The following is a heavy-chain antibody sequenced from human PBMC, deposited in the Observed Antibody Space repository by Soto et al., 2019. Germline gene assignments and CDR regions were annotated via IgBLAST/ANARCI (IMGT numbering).Heavy chain of an antibody. D-gene: IGHD5-12*01. CDR2: INLNSGGT. J-gene: IGHJ3*02. CDR3: ARERGYNGSAFDI. Sequence: ASVKVSCKASGYTFTGYYMHWVRQAPGQGLEWMGWINLNSGGTNYAQKFQGWVTMTRDTSISTAYMELSRLRSDDTAVYYCARERGYNGSAFDIWGQGTMVTVSS. V-gene: IGHV1-2*04. CDR1: GYTFTGYY.